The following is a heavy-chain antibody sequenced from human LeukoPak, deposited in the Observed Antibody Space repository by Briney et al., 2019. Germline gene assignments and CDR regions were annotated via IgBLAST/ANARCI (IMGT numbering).Heavy chain of an antibody. CDR1: GYSISSGYY. V-gene: IGHV4-38-2*02. Sequence: SETLSLTCTVSGYSISSGYYWGWIRQPPGKGLEWIGSIYYSGSTYYNPSLKSRVTISVDTSKNQFSLKLSSVTAADTAVYYCASLSIVVVPAAMGDYWGQGTLVTVSS. J-gene: IGHJ4*02. CDR2: IYYSGST. D-gene: IGHD2-2*01. CDR3: ASLSIVVVPAAMGDY.